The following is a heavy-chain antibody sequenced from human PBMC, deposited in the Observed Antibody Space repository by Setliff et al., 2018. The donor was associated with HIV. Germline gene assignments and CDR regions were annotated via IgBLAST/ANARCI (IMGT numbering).Heavy chain of an antibody. CDR2: IFYTGST. CDR1: RGSISSTTYF. J-gene: IGHJ3*01. D-gene: IGHD3-3*02. CDR3: ARGHALGV. Sequence: SETLSLTCTVSRGSISSTTYFWGWIRQPPGKGLEWIGNIFYTGSTYYNPSLKSRVTISLDTSNRQFSLKLSSVTAADTAVYYCARGHALGVWGQGTMVTVSS. V-gene: IGHV4-39*07.